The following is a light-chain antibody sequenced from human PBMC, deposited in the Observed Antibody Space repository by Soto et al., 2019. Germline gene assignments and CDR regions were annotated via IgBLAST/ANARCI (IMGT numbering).Light chain of an antibody. CDR1: QSVLSNY. Sequence: EVVLTQSPGTVSLSPGERVTLSCRASQSVLSNYLAWYQQRPGQAPRLLIYAASSRATGIPDRFSGSGSGTDFTLRISSLEPEDFAVYYCQQYGSSLTWTFGQGTKVEMK. CDR3: QQYGSSLTWT. J-gene: IGKJ1*01. V-gene: IGKV3-20*01. CDR2: AAS.